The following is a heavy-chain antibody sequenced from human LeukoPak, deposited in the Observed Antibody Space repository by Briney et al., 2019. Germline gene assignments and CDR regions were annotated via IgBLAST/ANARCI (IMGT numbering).Heavy chain of an antibody. CDR2: TYYRSKWYN. CDR3: ARGRSWGESGFDY. Sequence: SQTLSLTCAISGDIVFNNSAAWNWIRQSPSRGLEWLGRTYYRSKWYNDYAVSVTSRIPISQDTSKNQFSLQLKSVTPEDTAVYYCARGRSWGESGFDYWGQGTLVTVSS. J-gene: IGHJ4*02. CDR1: GDIVFNNSAA. V-gene: IGHV6-1*01. D-gene: IGHD6-13*01.